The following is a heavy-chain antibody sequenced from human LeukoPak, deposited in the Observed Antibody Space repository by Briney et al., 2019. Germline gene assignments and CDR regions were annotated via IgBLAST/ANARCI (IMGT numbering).Heavy chain of an antibody. CDR3: ARDRPVGSSFDY. CDR2: IYYSGST. D-gene: IGHD1-26*01. V-gene: IGHV4-59*01. Sequence: SETLSLTCTVSGGSISSYYWSWVRQPPGKGLEWIGYIYYSGSTNYSPSLKSRVTISVDTSKDQFSLKLSSVTAADTAVYYCARDRPVGSSFDYWGQGTLVTVSS. J-gene: IGHJ4*02. CDR1: GGSISSYY.